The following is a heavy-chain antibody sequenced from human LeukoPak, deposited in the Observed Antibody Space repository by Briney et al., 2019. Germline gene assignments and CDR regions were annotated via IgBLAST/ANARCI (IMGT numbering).Heavy chain of an antibody. V-gene: IGHV4-61*02. Sequence: SETLSLTCTVSGGPISRGSDYWSWIRQPAGEGLEWSGRIYTSGSTNYNPSLKSRVTISVDPSKNQFSLKLSSVTAADTAVYYCARGLAAAAHDYWGQGTLVTVSS. J-gene: IGHJ4*02. D-gene: IGHD6-13*01. CDR3: ARGLAAAAHDY. CDR1: GGPISRGSDY. CDR2: IYTSGST.